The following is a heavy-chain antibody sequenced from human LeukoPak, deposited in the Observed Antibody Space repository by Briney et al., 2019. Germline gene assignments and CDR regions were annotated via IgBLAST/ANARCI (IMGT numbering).Heavy chain of an antibody. J-gene: IGHJ2*01. CDR1: SGSISGYY. V-gene: IGHV4-59*12. Sequence: SETLSLTCNVSSGSISGYYWSWIRQSPEKGLESIAFIQYGGATNYNPSLKSRVTISMDTSKNQFSLKLNSVTAADTALYYCARGILGRGYFDLWGRGALVTVSS. D-gene: IGHD3-16*01. CDR3: ARGILGRGYFDL. CDR2: IQYGGAT.